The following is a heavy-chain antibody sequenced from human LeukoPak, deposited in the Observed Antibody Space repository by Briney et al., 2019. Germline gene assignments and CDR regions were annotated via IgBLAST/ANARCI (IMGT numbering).Heavy chain of an antibody. D-gene: IGHD2-21*02. Sequence: GGSLRLSCAASGFTSTRYWMTWARQAPGKGLEWVANTKHDGSERYYVDSVKGRFTISRDNVKNSLFLQIDSLRAEDTAVYYCARGGLYGDYYFDYWGQGTLVTVTS. J-gene: IGHJ4*02. CDR3: ARGGLYGDYYFDY. V-gene: IGHV3-7*04. CDR1: GFTSTRYW. CDR2: TKHDGSER.